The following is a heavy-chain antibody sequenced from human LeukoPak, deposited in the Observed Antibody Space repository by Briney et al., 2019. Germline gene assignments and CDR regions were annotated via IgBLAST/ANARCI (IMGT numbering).Heavy chain of an antibody. CDR2: MNPNSGNT. J-gene: IGHJ5*02. CDR3: ARGQGYCSSTGCRLYWFDP. CDR1: GYTFTSYD. Sequence: ASVKVSCKASGYTFTSYDINWVRQATGQGLEWMGWMNPNSGNTGYAQKFQGRVTMTRNTSISTAYMELSSLRSEDTAVYYCARGQGYCSSTGCRLYWFDPWGQGTLVTVSS. D-gene: IGHD2-2*01. V-gene: IGHV1-8*01.